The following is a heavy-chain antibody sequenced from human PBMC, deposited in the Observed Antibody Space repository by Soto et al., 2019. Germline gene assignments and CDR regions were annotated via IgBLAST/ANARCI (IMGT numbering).Heavy chain of an antibody. CDR2: IKQDGSEK. V-gene: IGHV3-7*01. J-gene: IGHJ6*02. CDR3: ARDRYSYYDFWSGSLPYYYYGMDV. CDR1: GFTFSSYW. D-gene: IGHD3-3*01. Sequence: GGSLRLSCAASGFTFSSYWMSWARQAPGKGLEWVANIKQDGSEKYYVDSVKGRFTISRDNAKNSLYLQMNSLRAEDTAVYYCARDRYSYYDFWSGSLPYYYYGMDVWGQGTTATVSS.